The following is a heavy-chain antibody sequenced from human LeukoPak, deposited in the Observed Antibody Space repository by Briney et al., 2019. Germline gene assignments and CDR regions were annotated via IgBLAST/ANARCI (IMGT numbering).Heavy chain of an antibody. Sequence: TGGSLRLSCEASGFTFSGNWMSWVRQGPGKGLEWVASINPDGSQKLYVDSVKGRFTISRDNTKSSLYLQMNSLGAEDTAMYYCAKLLGTATTYDSWGQGTRVTVSS. D-gene: IGHD5-24*01. CDR2: INPDGSQK. CDR1: GFTFSGNW. V-gene: IGHV3-7*01. J-gene: IGHJ4*02. CDR3: AKLLGTATTYDS.